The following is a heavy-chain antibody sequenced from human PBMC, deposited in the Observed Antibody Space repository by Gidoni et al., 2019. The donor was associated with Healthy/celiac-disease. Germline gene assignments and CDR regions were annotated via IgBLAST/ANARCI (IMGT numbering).Heavy chain of an antibody. Sequence: EVQLVESGGGLVKPGGSLRLSCAASGFTFSSYSMNWVRQAPGKGLEWVSSISSSGSTIYYADSVKGRFTISRDNAKNSLYLQMNSLRAEDTAVYYCAGRITMVRGVIIDYWGQGTLVTVSS. V-gene: IGHV3-21*01. J-gene: IGHJ4*02. CDR1: GFTFSSYS. CDR2: ISSSGSTI. D-gene: IGHD3-10*01. CDR3: AGRITMVRGVIIDY.